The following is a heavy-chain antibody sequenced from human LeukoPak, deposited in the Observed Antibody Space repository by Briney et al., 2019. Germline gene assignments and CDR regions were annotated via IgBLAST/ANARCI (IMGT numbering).Heavy chain of an antibody. CDR1: GYTFTGYY. J-gene: IGHJ6*03. V-gene: IGHV1-2*02. CDR3: ARDPRIAARSNYYYYYMDV. Sequence: GASVKVSCKASGYTFTGYYMHWVRQAPGQGLEWMGWINPNSGGTNYAQKFQGRVTMTRDTSISTAYMELSRLRSDDTAVYYCARDPRIAARSNYYYYYMDVWGKGTTVTVSS. CDR2: INPNSGGT. D-gene: IGHD6-6*01.